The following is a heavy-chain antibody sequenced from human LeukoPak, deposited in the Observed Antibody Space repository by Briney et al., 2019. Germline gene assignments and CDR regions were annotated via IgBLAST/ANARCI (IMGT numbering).Heavy chain of an antibody. J-gene: IGHJ4*02. Sequence: PGGSLRLSCAASGFTFSSYAMSWVRQAPGKGLEWVSAISGSGGSTYYADSVKGRFTISRDNSKNTLYLQMNSLRAEDTAVYYCAKDHFPCSSTSCGELLIGDFDYWGQGTLVTVSS. CDR1: GFTFSSYA. V-gene: IGHV3-23*01. CDR3: AKDHFPCSSTSCGELLIGDFDY. D-gene: IGHD2-2*01. CDR2: ISGSGGST.